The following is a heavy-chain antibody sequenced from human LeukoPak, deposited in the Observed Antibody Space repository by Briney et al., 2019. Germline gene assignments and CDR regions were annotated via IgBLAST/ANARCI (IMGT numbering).Heavy chain of an antibody. CDR1: GGSISSSSYY. CDR2: IYYSGST. J-gene: IGHJ4*02. CDR3: ARDVDTVLVD. D-gene: IGHD2-2*03. Sequence: SQTLSLTCTVSGGSISSSSYYWSWIRRPPWKGLEGIGYIYYSGSTNYNPSLKSRVTISVDTSKSQFSLRLSSVTAADTAVYYCARDVDTVLVDWGQGTLVTVSS. V-gene: IGHV4-61*01.